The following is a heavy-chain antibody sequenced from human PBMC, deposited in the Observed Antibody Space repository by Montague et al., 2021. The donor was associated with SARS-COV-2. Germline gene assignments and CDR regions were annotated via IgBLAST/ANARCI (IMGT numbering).Heavy chain of an antibody. CDR1: GGSIRSSSYY. Sequence: SETLSLTCTVSGGSIRSSSYYWGWIRQPPGKGLERIGNIYYSGSTYYNPSLKSRVTISVDTSKDQFPLNLNSVTVADTAIYFCARPASGIGNAFDVWGQGTMVNVSS. D-gene: IGHD3-10*01. J-gene: IGHJ3*01. CDR3: ARPASGIGNAFDV. V-gene: IGHV4-39*01. CDR2: IYYSGST.